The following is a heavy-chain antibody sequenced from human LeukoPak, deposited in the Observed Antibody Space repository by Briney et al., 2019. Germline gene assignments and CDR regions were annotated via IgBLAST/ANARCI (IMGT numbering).Heavy chain of an antibody. CDR2: IRADKGKT. D-gene: IGHD6-19*01. CDR3: AENSGTYFDY. CDR1: GYKFKTFG. V-gene: IGHV1-18*01. Sequence: ASVKVSCKTSGYKFKTFGISWVRQAPGQGLEWMGWIRADKGKTDYAQKFQGRVTITADKSTSTAYMEPSSLRSEDTAVYYCAENSGTYFDYWGQGTLVTVSS. J-gene: IGHJ4*02.